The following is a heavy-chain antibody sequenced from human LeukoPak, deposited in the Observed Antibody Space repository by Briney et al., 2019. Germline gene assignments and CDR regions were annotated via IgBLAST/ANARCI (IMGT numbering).Heavy chain of an antibody. J-gene: IGHJ6*02. CDR3: ARGRTGDYYYYGMDV. CDR1: GGSISSYY. V-gene: IGHV4-59*01. D-gene: IGHD1-14*01. Sequence: SETLSLTCTVSGGSISSYYWSWIRQPPGKGLEWIGYIYYSGSTNYNPSLKSRVTISVDTSKNQFSLKLSSVTAADTAVYYCARGRTGDYYYYGMDVWGQGTTVTVSS. CDR2: IYYSGST.